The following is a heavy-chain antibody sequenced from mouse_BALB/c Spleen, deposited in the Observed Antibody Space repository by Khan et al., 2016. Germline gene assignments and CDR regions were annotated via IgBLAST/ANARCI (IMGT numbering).Heavy chain of an antibody. CDR2: IDPANGNT. V-gene: IGHV14-3*02. J-gene: IGHJ4*01. CDR3: TRGDPYYHMDY. Sequence: VQLQQSGAELVKPGASVKLSCTAPGFNIKDTYMHWVKQRPEQGLEWIGRIDPANGNTKYDPKFQGKVTITADTFSNTDYLQLNSLTSEDTSVYYCTRGDPYYHMDYWSQGTSVAVSS. CDR1: GFNIKDTY. D-gene: IGHD1-1*01.